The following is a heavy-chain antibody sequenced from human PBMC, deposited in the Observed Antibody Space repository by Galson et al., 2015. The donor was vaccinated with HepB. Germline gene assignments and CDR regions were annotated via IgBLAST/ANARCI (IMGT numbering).Heavy chain of an antibody. V-gene: IGHV3-23*01. D-gene: IGHD1-7*01. CDR3: AKGPTTAWNCIDN. J-gene: IGHJ4*02. CDR2: ITATHDGT. Sequence: SLRLSCAASGFSINNYAMNWARQAPGKGLEWVSAITATHDGTYYADSVKGRFTISRDSSKNTLHLQMNSLRAEDTAVYYCAKGPTTAWNCIDNWGQGTLVTVPS. CDR1: GFSINNYA.